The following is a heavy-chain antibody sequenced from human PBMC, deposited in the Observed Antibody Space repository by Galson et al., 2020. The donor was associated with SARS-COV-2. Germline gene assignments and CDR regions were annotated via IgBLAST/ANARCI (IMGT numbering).Heavy chain of an antibody. Sequence: SETLSLTCTVSGGSISSYYWSWIRQPPGKGLEWIGYIYYSGSTNYNPSLKSRVTISVDTSKNQFSLKLSSVTAADTAVYYCAREKNGYYDSSGYYYGTYFNLWGRGTLVTVSS. CDR1: GGSISSYY. V-gene: IGHV4-59*13. J-gene: IGHJ2*01. D-gene: IGHD3-22*01. CDR2: IYYSGST. CDR3: AREKNGYYDSSGYYYGTYFNL.